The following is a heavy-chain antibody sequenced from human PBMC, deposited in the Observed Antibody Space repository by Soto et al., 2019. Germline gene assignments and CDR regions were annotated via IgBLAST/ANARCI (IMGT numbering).Heavy chain of an antibody. CDR1: GDSVNSNN. Sequence: PSETLSLTCTVSGDSVNSNNVYWGWVRQAPGKGLEYVSAISSNGGSTYYANSVKGRFTISRDNSKNTLYLQMGSLRAEDMAVYYCARGLGRRWLRFHDAFDIWGQGTMVTVSS. V-gene: IGHV3-64*01. J-gene: IGHJ3*02. D-gene: IGHD5-12*01. CDR2: ISSNGGST. CDR3: ARGLGRRWLRFHDAFDI.